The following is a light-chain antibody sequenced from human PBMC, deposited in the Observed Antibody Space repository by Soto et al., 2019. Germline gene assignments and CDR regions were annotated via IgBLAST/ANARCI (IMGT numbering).Light chain of an antibody. CDR3: QQYDTSPRT. CDR2: DAS. J-gene: IGKJ1*01. V-gene: IGKV3-20*01. Sequence: EIGMTQSPATLSVSPGERATLSCRASLTVSDNYLAWYQQKAGQAPRLVIYDASSRDTGIPDRVSARGSGTDVTRSISRLENEDFAVYYCQQYDTSPRTFGQGTKVDIK. CDR1: LTVSDNY.